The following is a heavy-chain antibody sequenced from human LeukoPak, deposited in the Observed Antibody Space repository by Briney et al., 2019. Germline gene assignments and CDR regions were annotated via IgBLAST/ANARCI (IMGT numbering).Heavy chain of an antibody. CDR3: ARHDSHLGRLFDY. CDR1: GGSISGNSYY. D-gene: IGHD2-21*01. CDR2: VYYNGNT. J-gene: IGHJ4*01. Sequence: SETLSLTCNVSGGSISGNSYYWAWIRQSPGQGLDWIGSVYYNGNTYYNPSHKSRVTISVDTSKNQFSLNLSSVTAADTAVYYCARHDSHLGRLFDYWGHGTLVAVSS. V-gene: IGHV4-39*01.